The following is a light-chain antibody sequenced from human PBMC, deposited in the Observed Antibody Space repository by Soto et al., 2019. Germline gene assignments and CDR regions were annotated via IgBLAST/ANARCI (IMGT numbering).Light chain of an antibody. CDR3: LQYNNWPLT. CDR1: QSVSIN. J-gene: IGKJ4*01. CDR2: ATS. Sequence: EIVLTQSPATLSVSPGERATLSCRASQSVSINLAWYQQKPGQAPRLLIYATSTRATGIPARFSGSGSGTEFTLTISSLQSEDFAVYYCLQYNNWPLTFGGGTKVDIK. V-gene: IGKV3-15*01.